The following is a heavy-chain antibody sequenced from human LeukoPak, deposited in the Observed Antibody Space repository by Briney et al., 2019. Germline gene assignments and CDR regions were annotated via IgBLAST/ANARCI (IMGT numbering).Heavy chain of an antibody. CDR3: ARVSGRLERQSDLDY. J-gene: IGHJ4*02. CDR2: ISGDSTYI. D-gene: IGHD1-1*01. V-gene: IGHV3-21*01. Sequence: PGGSLRLSCAASGFTFASYSMNWVRQAPGKGLEWVSSISGDSTYIYNAGSVKGRFTISRDNAQASLYLQMISLRADDTAVYYCARVSGRLERQSDLDYWGQGTLFIVSS. CDR1: GFTFASYS.